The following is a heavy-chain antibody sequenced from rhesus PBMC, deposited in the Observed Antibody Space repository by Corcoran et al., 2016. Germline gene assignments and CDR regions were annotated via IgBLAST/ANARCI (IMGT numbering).Heavy chain of an antibody. CDR2: IGGSRGST. CDR1: GGSISGFY. Sequence: QVQLQESGPGLVKPSETLSLTYAVSGGSISGFYWNWIRQPPGKGLEWLGYIGGSRGSTYYNPSPTSRVSISPDTSKSHFSLKLRSVTAADTAMYYCARSQGVAAALDYWGQGVLGTVSS. D-gene: IGHD6-43*01. J-gene: IGHJ4*01. V-gene: IGHV4-165*02. CDR3: ARSQGVAAALDY.